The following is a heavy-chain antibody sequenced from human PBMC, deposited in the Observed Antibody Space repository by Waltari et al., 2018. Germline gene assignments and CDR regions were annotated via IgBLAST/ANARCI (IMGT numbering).Heavy chain of an antibody. CDR1: GGSISSGSYY. J-gene: IGHJ1*01. V-gene: IGHV4-61*09. CDR3: ARGITVKGQLAPEYFQH. Sequence: QVQLQESGPGLVKPSQTLSLTCTVSGGSISSGSYYWSWIRQPAGKGLEWIGEINHSGSTNYNPSLKSRVTISVDTSKNQFSLKLSSVTAADTAVYYCARGITVKGQLAPEYFQHWGQGTLVTVSS. D-gene: IGHD4-17*01. CDR2: INHSGST.